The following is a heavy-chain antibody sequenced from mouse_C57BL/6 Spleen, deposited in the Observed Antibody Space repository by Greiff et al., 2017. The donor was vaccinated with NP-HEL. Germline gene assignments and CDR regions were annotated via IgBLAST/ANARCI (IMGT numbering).Heavy chain of an antibody. J-gene: IGHJ4*01. V-gene: IGHV1-63*01. D-gene: IGHD2-12*01. CDR1: GYTFTNYW. Sequence: QVQLKESGAELVRPGTSVKMSCKASGYTFTNYWIGWAKQRPGHGLEWIGDIYPGGGYTNYNEKFKGKATLTADKASSKSYMQFSSLTSEDSAIYYCARTPYSGAMDYWGQGTSVTVSS. CDR2: IYPGGGYT. CDR3: ARTPYSGAMDY.